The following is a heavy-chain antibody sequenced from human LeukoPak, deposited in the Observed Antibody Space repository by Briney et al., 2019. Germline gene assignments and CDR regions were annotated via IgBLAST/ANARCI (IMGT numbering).Heavy chain of an antibody. CDR3: ARHRRYGDWFDP. J-gene: IGHJ5*02. V-gene: IGHV1-18*01. CDR1: GYTFTNYG. Sequence: ASVKVSCKASGYTFTNYGITWVRQAPGQGLEWMGWISAYNGHTKYAQKFQGRVTMTTDTSTSTAYMELRSLRSDDTAVYYCARHRRYGDWFDPWGQGTLVTVSS. D-gene: IGHD4/OR15-4a*01. CDR2: ISAYNGHT.